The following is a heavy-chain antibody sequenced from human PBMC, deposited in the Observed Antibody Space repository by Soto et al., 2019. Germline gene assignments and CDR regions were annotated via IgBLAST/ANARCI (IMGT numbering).Heavy chain of an antibody. Sequence: TLYLTCNASAASVTNDLYFWTWLRQSPGTGLECLGSIFYSGKTNVNPSLEGRRTMSISRSKNLFSLQLTSVTAADAAIYFCATEIKFVPASRWGHFDFWGQVSLVTVSS. J-gene: IGHJ4*02. D-gene: IGHD1-26*01. V-gene: IGHV4-61*01. CDR2: IFYSGKT. CDR1: AASVTNDLYF. CDR3: ATEIKFVPASRWGHFDF.